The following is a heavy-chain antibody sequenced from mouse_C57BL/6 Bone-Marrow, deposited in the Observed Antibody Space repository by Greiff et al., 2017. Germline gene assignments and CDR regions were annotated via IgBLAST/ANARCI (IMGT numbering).Heavy chain of an antibody. J-gene: IGHJ3*01. Sequence: QVQLQQPGAELVKPGASVKLSCKASGYTFTSYWMHWVKQRPGQGLEWIGMIHPNSGSTNYNEKFKSKGTLTVDKASSTAYMQLSSLTSEDSALYYCSAPSTPAWFAYWGQGTLVTVSA. CDR3: SAPSTPAWFAY. D-gene: IGHD1-1*01. CDR2: IHPNSGST. CDR1: GYTFTSYW. V-gene: IGHV1-64*01.